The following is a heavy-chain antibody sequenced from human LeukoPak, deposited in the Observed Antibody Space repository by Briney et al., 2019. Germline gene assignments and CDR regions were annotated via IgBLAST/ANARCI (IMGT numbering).Heavy chain of an antibody. CDR3: ASQESSGWSSFDY. CDR1: GGTFSSYA. Sequence: SVKVSCKASGGTFSSYAISWVRQAPGQGLEWMGGIIPIFGTANYAQKFQGRVTITADKSTSTAYMELSSLRSEDTAVYYCASQESSGWSSFDYWGQGTLVTVSS. V-gene: IGHV1-69*06. J-gene: IGHJ4*02. D-gene: IGHD6-19*01. CDR2: IIPIFGTA.